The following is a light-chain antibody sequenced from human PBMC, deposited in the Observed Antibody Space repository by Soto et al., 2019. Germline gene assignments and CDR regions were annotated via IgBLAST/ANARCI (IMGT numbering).Light chain of an antibody. J-gene: IGKJ3*01. Sequence: DIQMTQSPSSLSASVGDRVTITCRASQSISSYLNWYQQKPGKAPKLLIYAASSLQSGVPSRFSGSGSGTDFTLTISSLQPEDFATYYCHQNYSTPQVTLGPETKV. CDR1: QSISSY. V-gene: IGKV1-39*01. CDR2: AAS. CDR3: HQNYSTPQVT.